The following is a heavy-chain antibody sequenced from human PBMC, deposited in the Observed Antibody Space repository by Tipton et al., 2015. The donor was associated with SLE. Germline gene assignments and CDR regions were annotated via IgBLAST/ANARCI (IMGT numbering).Heavy chain of an antibody. J-gene: IGHJ4*01. Sequence: TLSLTCIVSGDSISSSSYYWGWIRQPPGKGLEWIGYIYYTGSTYYNPSLQSRFTMSADTSKNQFSLKLKSVTAVDTAIYYCARSLGAGFCSGGNCFEPLDYWGHGTLVTVSS. CDR1: GDSISSSSYY. CDR2: IYYTGST. V-gene: IGHV4-39*07. CDR3: ARSLGAGFCSGGNCFEPLDY. D-gene: IGHD2-15*01.